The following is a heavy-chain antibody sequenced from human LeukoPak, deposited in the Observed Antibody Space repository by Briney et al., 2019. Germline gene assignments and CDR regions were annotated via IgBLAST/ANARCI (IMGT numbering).Heavy chain of an antibody. D-gene: IGHD3-22*01. Sequence: ASVKVSCKASGYTFTGYYMHWVRQAPGQGLEWMGWINPNSGGTNYAQKFQGRVTMTRDTSISTAYMELSRLRSDDTAVYYCARAPSGYYSKPDYWGQGTLVTVSS. CDR3: ARAPSGYYSKPDY. J-gene: IGHJ4*02. CDR1: GYTFTGYY. CDR2: INPNSGGT. V-gene: IGHV1-2*02.